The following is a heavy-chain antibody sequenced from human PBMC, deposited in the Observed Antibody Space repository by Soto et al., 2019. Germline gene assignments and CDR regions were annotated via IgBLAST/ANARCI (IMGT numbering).Heavy chain of an antibody. V-gene: IGHV1-69*01. J-gene: IGHJ4*02. CDR1: GGTFSSYA. CDR3: ARALYLGDSSGYYYFDY. Sequence: QVQLVQSGAEVKKPGSSVKVSCKASGGTFSSYAISWVRQAPGQGLEWMGGIIPIFGTANYAQKFQGRVTITADESTSTAYRELSSLRSEDTAVYYCARALYLGDSSGYYYFDYWGQGTLVTVSS. D-gene: IGHD3-22*01. CDR2: IIPIFGTA.